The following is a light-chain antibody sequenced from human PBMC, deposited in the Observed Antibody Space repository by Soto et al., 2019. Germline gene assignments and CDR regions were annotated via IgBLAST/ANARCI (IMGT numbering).Light chain of an antibody. V-gene: IGLV2-14*01. CDR2: DVS. J-gene: IGLJ3*02. CDR3: ASHRGSGTVV. CDR1: SSDVGLYNY. Sequence: QSVLTQPASVSGSPGQSITISCIGTSSDVGLYNYVSWYQQHPGKAPKLIIYDVSDWPSGVSNRFSGSKSANTASLTISGLRAEDESDYYCASHRGSGTVVFGGGTQLTVL.